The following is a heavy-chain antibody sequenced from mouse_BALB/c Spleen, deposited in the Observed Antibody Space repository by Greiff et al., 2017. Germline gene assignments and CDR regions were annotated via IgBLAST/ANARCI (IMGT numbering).Heavy chain of an antibody. CDR3: APHYYGSSWFAY. CDR1: GFNIKDTY. Sequence: EVKLMESGAELVKPGASVKLSCTASGFNIKDTYMHWVKQRPEQGLEWIGRIDPANGNTKYDPKFQGKATITADTSSNTAYLQLSSLTSEDTAVYYCAPHYYGSSWFAYWGQGTLVTVSA. J-gene: IGHJ3*01. D-gene: IGHD1-1*01. V-gene: IGHV14-3*02. CDR2: IDPANGNT.